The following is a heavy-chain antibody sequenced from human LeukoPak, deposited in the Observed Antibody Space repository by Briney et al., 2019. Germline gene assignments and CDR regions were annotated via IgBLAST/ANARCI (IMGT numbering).Heavy chain of an antibody. V-gene: IGHV3-66*01. J-gene: IGHJ4*02. CDR2: VNTGGST. CDR1: GFTFSSHW. CDR3: ATDSSSRPEDY. Sequence: GGSLRLSCAASGFTFSSHWVHWVRQDPGKGLEWVSLVNTGGSTYYADSVKGRFTISRDNSKNTLYLQMNSLRAEDTAVYYCATDSSSRPEDYWGQGTRVTVSS. D-gene: IGHD6-6*01.